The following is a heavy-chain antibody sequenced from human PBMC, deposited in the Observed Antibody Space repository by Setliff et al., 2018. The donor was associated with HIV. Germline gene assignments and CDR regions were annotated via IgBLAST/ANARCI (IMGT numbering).Heavy chain of an antibody. CDR1: GGSISSGSYY. CDR3: ARVAPKGYQLLFSSV. D-gene: IGHD2-2*01. J-gene: IGHJ6*02. V-gene: IGHV4-61*02. Sequence: SSETLSLTCTVSGGSISSGSYYWSWIRQPAGKGLEWIGRIYTSGSTNYNPSLKSRVTISVDTSKNQFSLKLSSVTAADTAVYYCARVAPKGYQLLFSSVWGQGTTVTVSS. CDR2: IYTSGST.